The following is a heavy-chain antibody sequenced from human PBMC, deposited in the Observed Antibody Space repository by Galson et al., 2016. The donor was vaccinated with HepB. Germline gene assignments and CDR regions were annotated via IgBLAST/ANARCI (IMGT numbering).Heavy chain of an antibody. CDR2: IIPIFGTA. CDR3: ARDNGEDDSSGYSGY. J-gene: IGHJ4*02. Sequence: SVKVSCKASGGIFSSYAISWVRQAPGQGLEWMGGIIPIFGTANYAQKFQGRVTITADESTSTAYMELSSLRSEDTAVYYCARDNGEDDSSGYSGYWSQGTLVTVTS. CDR1: GGIFSSYA. V-gene: IGHV1-69*13. D-gene: IGHD3-22*01.